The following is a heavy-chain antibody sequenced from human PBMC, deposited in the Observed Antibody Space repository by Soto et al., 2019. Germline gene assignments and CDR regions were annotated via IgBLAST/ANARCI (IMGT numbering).Heavy chain of an antibody. V-gene: IGHV3-11*01. CDR2: ISSSGSTI. CDR3: ARGGLRRRVVPAAMWSYYYYGMDV. J-gene: IGHJ6*02. CDR1: GFTFSDYY. D-gene: IGHD2-2*01. Sequence: QVQLVESGGGLVKPGGSLRLSCAASGFTFSDYYMSWIRQAPGKGLEWVSYISSSGSTIYYADSVKGRFTISRDNAKNSLYLQMNSLRAEDTAVYYCARGGLRRRVVPAAMWSYYYYGMDVWGQGTTVTVSS.